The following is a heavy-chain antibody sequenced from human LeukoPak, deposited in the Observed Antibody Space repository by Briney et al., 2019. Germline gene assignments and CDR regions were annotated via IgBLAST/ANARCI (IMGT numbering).Heavy chain of an antibody. CDR1: GFTFSSYA. V-gene: IGHV3-30-3*01. Sequence: GGSLRLSCAASGFTFSSYAMHWVRQAPGKGLEWVAVISYDGSNKYYADSVKGRFPISRDNSKNTLYLQMNSLRAEDTAVYYCARDLGSGGGWGQGTLVTVSS. J-gene: IGHJ4*02. D-gene: IGHD2-15*01. CDR2: ISYDGSNK. CDR3: ARDLGSGGG.